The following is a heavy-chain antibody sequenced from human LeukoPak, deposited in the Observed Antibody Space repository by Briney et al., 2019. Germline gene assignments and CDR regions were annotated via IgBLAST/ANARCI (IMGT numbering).Heavy chain of an antibody. J-gene: IGHJ3*02. V-gene: IGHV3-30*04. CDR3: AKDRRAAYYYEAFDI. CDR2: ISFDGSNK. Sequence: GRSLRLSCAASGFTFSTYAMHWVRQAPGKGLEWVAVISFDGSNKDYADSEKGRFTISRDNSKNTLFLQMNSLRAEDTAVYYCAKDRRAAYYYEAFDIWGQGTMVTVSS. CDR1: GFTFSTYA. D-gene: IGHD3-10*01.